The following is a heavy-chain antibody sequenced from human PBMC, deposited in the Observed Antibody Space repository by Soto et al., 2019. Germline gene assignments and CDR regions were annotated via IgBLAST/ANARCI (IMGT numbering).Heavy chain of an antibody. CDR3: AKDANNAFDT. Sequence: GGSLRLSCAASGFTFSSYGMHWVRQAPGKGLEWVAVISYDGSNKYYADSVKGRFTISRDNSKNTLYLQMNSLRAEDTAVYYCAKDANNAFDTWGEGTMVTVS. V-gene: IGHV3-30*18. CDR1: GFTFSSYG. J-gene: IGHJ3*02. CDR2: ISYDGSNK.